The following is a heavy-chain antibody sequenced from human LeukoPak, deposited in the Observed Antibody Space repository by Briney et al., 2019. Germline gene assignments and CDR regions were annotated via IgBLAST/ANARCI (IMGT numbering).Heavy chain of an antibody. V-gene: IGHV3-53*01. D-gene: IGHD6-13*01. Sequence: GGSLRLSCAASGFTFSSYTMTWVRQAPGKGLEWVSVIYSGGSTYYADSVKGRFTISRDNSKNTVDLQMNSLRVEDTAVYYCAMRGDTWYDCWGQGTLVTVSS. CDR1: GFTFSSYT. CDR3: AMRGDTWYDC. J-gene: IGHJ4*02. CDR2: IYSGGST.